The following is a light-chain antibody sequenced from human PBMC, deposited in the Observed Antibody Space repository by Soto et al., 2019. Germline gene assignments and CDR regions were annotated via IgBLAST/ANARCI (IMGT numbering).Light chain of an antibody. CDR2: GAS. CDR3: QVSDRSALYT. V-gene: IGKV3-20*01. Sequence: ELVLPQSPGTLSLSPGERATLSCRASQSVSSSSLAWYQQKRGQAPRLLIYGASSRATGIPDRFSGGGSGTDFTLTSSRVEPEDFAVYYCQVSDRSALYTFVQGTRVEIK. J-gene: IGKJ2*01. CDR1: QSVSSSS.